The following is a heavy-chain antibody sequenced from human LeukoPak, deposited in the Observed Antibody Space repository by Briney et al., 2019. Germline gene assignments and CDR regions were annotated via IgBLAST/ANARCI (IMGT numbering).Heavy chain of an antibody. CDR2: IYYSGST. V-gene: IGHV4-59*01. CDR1: GGSISSYY. D-gene: IGHD3-16*01. Sequence: SETLSLTCTVSGGSISSYYWSWIRQPPGKGLEWIGYIYYSGSTNYNPSLQSRVTISVDTSKNQFSLKLSSVTAADTAVYYCARDRTLDAFDIWGQGTMVTVSS. J-gene: IGHJ3*02. CDR3: ARDRTLDAFDI.